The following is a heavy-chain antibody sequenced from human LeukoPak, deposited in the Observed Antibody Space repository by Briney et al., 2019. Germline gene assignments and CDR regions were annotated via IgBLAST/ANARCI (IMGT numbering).Heavy chain of an antibody. D-gene: IGHD3-10*01. V-gene: IGHV1-69*05. Sequence: ASVKVSCKASVDSFGTYGITWVRQAPGEGLEWMGGFNPIFGSAQYAQKFQGRVTITMDVSARTVYMELSSLRSEDTTIYYCARDFGSGVFDPWGQGTLVTVSS. CDR3: ARDFGSGVFDP. J-gene: IGHJ5*02. CDR1: VDSFGTYG. CDR2: FNPIFGSA.